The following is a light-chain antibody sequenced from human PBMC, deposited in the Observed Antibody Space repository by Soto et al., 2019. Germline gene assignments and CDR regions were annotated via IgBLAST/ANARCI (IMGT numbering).Light chain of an antibody. J-gene: IGLJ2*01. CDR1: SSDIGSNT. Sequence: QSVLTQPPSASGTPGQRVTISCSGSSSDIGSNTVHWYQQVPGTTPKVLNYSSDQRPSGVPDRFSGSKSGTSASLAISGLQSEDEADYYCAAWDVSLNGVVFGGGTKLTVL. CDR3: AAWDVSLNGVV. CDR2: SSD. V-gene: IGLV1-44*01.